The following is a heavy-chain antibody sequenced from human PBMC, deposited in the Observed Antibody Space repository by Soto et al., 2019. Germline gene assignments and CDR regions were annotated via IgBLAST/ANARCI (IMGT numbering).Heavy chain of an antibody. J-gene: IGHJ1*01. CDR3: AREGRSGFSQAQYFQH. Sequence: GGSLRLSCAASGFTFTSYSMNWVRQAPGKGLEWVSSISTSSSYIYYADSVKGRFIISRDNAKTTLYLQLNSLRAEDTAVYYCAREGRSGFSQAQYFQHWGQGTLVTVSS. V-gene: IGHV3-21*01. CDR1: GFTFTSYS. CDR2: ISTSSSYI. D-gene: IGHD6-19*01.